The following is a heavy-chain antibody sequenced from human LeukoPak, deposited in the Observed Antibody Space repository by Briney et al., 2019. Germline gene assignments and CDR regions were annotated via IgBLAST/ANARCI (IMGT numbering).Heavy chain of an antibody. CDR2: LGTAGDT. V-gene: IGHV3-13*01. J-gene: IGHJ4*02. CDR3: ARQNTPHGNFDY. CDR1: GFTLSNYA. D-gene: IGHD5-24*01. Sequence: PGGSLRLSCAASGFTLSNYAMHWVRQPAGEGLEWVSALGTAGDTFYPGSVKGRFTISRDNAKKSLFLQMNSLRAEDTAVYYCARQNTPHGNFDYRGQGTLVTVSS.